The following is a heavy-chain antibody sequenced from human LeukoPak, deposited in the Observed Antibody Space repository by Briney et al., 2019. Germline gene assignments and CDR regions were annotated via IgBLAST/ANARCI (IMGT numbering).Heavy chain of an antibody. CDR1: GFTFNGYW. Sequence: QPGGSLRLSCAASGFTFNGYWMTWVRQAPGKGLEWVANINQDGSEKYYVDSVKGRFTVSRDNAKNSLYLQMNSLGAEDTAVYYCARDQTYYSYMDVWGKGTTVTVSS. V-gene: IGHV3-7*01. CDR3: ARDQTYYSYMDV. J-gene: IGHJ6*03. CDR2: INQDGSEK.